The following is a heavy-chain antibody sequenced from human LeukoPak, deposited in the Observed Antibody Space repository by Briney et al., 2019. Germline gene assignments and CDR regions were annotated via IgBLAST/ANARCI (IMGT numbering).Heavy chain of an antibody. J-gene: IGHJ4*02. D-gene: IGHD5-24*01. Sequence: ASVTLSCTSSGYTFTIYSRHYVRQSPGQPLEWMGWRNPNSGDTNYAQKFQGRVSMTRDTSISTAYMDLSDLRSDDTAVYYCARGRNIEMTTMSGGSDYWGQGTLVTVSS. V-gene: IGHV1-2*02. CDR1: GYTFTIYS. CDR3: ARGRNIEMTTMSGGSDY. CDR2: RNPNSGDT.